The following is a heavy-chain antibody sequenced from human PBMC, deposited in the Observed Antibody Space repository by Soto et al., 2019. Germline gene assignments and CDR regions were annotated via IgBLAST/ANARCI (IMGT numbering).Heavy chain of an antibody. J-gene: IGHJ6*02. V-gene: IGHV3-30-3*01. D-gene: IGHD2-15*01. CDR2: ISYDGSNK. Sequence: PGGSLRLSCAASGFTFSSYAMHWVRQAPGKGLEWVAVISYDGSNKYYADSVKGRFTISRDNSKNTLYLQMNSLRAEDTAVYYCARDAIVVVVAARMHYYGMDVWGQGTTVTVS. CDR1: GFTFSSYA. CDR3: ARDAIVVVVAARMHYYGMDV.